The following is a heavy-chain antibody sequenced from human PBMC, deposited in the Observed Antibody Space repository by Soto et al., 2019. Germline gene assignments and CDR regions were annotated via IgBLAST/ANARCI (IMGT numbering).Heavy chain of an antibody. J-gene: IGHJ6*03. CDR2: IKSKTDGGTT. V-gene: IGHV3-15*01. Sequence: SLRLSCAASGFTFSNAWMSWVRQAPGKGLEWVGRIKSKTDGGTTDYAAPVKGRFTISRDDSKNTLYLQMNSLKTEDTAVYYCTKQPYKRITMVRGVIEGYYYYYMDVWGKGTTVTVSS. CDR3: TKQPYKRITMVRGVIEGYYYYYMDV. D-gene: IGHD3-10*01. CDR1: GFTFSNAW.